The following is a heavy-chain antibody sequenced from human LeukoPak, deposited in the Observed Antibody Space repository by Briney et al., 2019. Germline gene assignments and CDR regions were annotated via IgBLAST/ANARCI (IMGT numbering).Heavy chain of an antibody. J-gene: IGHJ4*02. CDR2: INHSGST. CDR1: GGSFSGYY. D-gene: IGHD2-21*02. V-gene: IGHV4-34*01. Sequence: PSETLSLTCAVYGGSFSGYYWSWIRQPPGKGLEWIGEINHSGSTNYNPSLKSRVTISVDTSKNQFSLKLSSVTAAYTAVYYCARGVTVTAIDYWGQGTLVTVSS. CDR3: ARGVTVTAIDY.